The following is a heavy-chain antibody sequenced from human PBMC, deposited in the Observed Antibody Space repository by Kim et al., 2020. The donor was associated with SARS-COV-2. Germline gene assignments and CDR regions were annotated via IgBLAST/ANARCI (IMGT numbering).Heavy chain of an antibody. V-gene: IGHV3-30*04. D-gene: IGHD5-18*01. CDR1: GFTFSSYA. J-gene: IGHJ4*02. Sequence: GGSLRLSCAASGFTFSSYAMHWVRQAPGKGLEWVAVISYDGSNKYYADSVKGRFTISRDNSKNTLYLQMNSLRAEDTAVYYCARGGYSYGSGLDYWGQGTLVTVSS. CDR2: ISYDGSNK. CDR3: ARGGYSYGSGLDY.